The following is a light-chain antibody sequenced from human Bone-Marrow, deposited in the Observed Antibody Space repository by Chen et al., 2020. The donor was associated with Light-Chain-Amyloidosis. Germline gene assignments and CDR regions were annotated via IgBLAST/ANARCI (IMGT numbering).Light chain of an antibody. CDR1: RSDVGGDNH. J-gene: IGLJ1*01. CDR3: SSYTITNTLA. Sequence: QSALTQPASVSGSPGQSITISCTGTRSDVGGDNHVSWYQQPPDKAPKLMIYEVTNRPSWVPDRFSGSKSDNTASLTISGLQTEDEADYFCSSYTITNTLAFGSGTRVTVL. V-gene: IGLV2-14*01. CDR2: EVT.